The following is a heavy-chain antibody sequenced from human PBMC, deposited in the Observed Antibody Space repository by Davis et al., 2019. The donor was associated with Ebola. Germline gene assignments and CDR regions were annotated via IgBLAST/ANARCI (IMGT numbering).Heavy chain of an antibody. V-gene: IGHV4-34*01. CDR2: INHTGKT. CDR3: TSLVTPLDY. D-gene: IGHD1-26*01. J-gene: IGHJ4*02. CDR1: GGSFSGYY. Sequence: PSETLSLTCAVYGGSFSGYYWSWIRQPPGKGLEWIGEINHTGKTNYNPSLKSRVTISVDTSNHHFSLKVTSVTAADTAVYYCTSLVTPLDYWGQGTLVTVSS.